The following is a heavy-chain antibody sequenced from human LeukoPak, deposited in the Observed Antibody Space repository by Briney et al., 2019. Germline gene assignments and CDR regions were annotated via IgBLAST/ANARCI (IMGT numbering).Heavy chain of an antibody. D-gene: IGHD4-17*01. J-gene: IGHJ4*02. CDR2: INTNTGNT. V-gene: IGHV7-4-1*02. CDR3: ARDHDYGDYRRDFDY. CDR1: GYTFTSYA. Sequence: ASVKLSCKASGYTFTSYAMNWVRQAPGQGLEWMGWINTNTGNTTYAQGFTGRFVFSLDTSVSTAYLQISSLKAEDTAVYYCARDHDYGDYRRDFDYWGQGTLVTVSS.